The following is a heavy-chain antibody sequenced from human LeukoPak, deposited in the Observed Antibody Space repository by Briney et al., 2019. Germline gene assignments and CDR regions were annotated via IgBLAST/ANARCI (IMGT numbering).Heavy chain of an antibody. CDR3: ARAEPSCSSTSCYIAYFDY. D-gene: IGHD2-2*02. Sequence: PGRSLRLSCAASGFTFSSYAMHWVRQAPGKGLEWVAVISYDGSNKYYADSVKGRFTISRDNSKNTLYLQMNSLRAEDTAVYYCARAEPSCSSTSCYIAYFDYWGQGTLVTVSS. CDR1: GFTFSSYA. J-gene: IGHJ4*02. CDR2: ISYDGSNK. V-gene: IGHV3-30*14.